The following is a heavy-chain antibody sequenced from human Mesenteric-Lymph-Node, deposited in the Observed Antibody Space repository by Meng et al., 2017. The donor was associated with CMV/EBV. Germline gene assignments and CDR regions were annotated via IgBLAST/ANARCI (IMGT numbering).Heavy chain of an antibody. V-gene: IGHV1-46*01. J-gene: IGHJ4*02. CDR1: GYTFTGYY. D-gene: IGHD2-2*01. CDR3: ARGGVVVVPAAMQVFDY. CDR2: INPSGGST. Sequence: ASVKVSCKASGYTFTGYYIHWVRQAPGQGLEWMGIINPSGGSTSYAQKFQGRVTMTRDTSTSTVYMELSSLRSEDTAVYYCARGGVVVVPAAMQVFDYWGQGTLVTVSS.